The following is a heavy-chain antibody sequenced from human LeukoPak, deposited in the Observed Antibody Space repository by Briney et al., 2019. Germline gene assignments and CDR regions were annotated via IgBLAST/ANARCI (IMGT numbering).Heavy chain of an antibody. V-gene: IGHV4-59*01. CDR2: IYYSGST. J-gene: IGHJ6*02. Sequence: SETLSLTCTVSGVSISSYYWSWIRQPPGKGLEWIGYIYYSGSTNYNPSLKSRVTISVDTSKNQFSLKLSSVTAADTAVYYCARGEYSSSWYGRSHYYYGMDVWGQGTTVTVSS. CDR1: GVSISSYY. D-gene: IGHD6-13*01. CDR3: ARGEYSSSWYGRSHYYYGMDV.